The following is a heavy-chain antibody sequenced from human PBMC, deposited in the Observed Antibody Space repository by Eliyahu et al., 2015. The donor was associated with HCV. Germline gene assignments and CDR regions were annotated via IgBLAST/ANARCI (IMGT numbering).Heavy chain of an antibody. CDR1: GFTFSSYS. V-gene: IGHV3-48*01. D-gene: IGHD5-24*01. Sequence: EVQLVESGGGLVQPGGSLRLSCAASGFTFSSYSMGWVRQAPGKGLEWVSSIDRSSSIIYYADSVKGRFTISRDNAKNSLYLQMNSLRAEDTALYYCARDGDGYVEFDYWGQGTLVTVSS. CDR3: ARDGDGYVEFDY. J-gene: IGHJ4*02. CDR2: IDRSSSII.